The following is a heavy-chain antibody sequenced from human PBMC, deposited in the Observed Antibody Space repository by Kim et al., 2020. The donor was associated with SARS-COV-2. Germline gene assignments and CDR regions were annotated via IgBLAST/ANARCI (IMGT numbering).Heavy chain of an antibody. CDR3: ARRQYIGGYYYFDY. V-gene: IGHV3-74*01. Sequence: GGSLRLSCAASGLTLRSYWMHWVRQAPGKGLEWVSRINSERSITSYADSVKGRFTISRDNAKNTLYLQMSSLRADDTAVYYCARRQYIGGYYYFDYWGQG. J-gene: IGHJ4*02. CDR2: INSERSIT. CDR1: GLTLRSYW. D-gene: IGHD5-12*01.